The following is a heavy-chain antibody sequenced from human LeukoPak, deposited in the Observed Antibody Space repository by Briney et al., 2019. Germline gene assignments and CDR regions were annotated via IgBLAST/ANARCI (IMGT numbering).Heavy chain of an antibody. Sequence: ASVKVSCKASGYTFTSYDINWVRQATGQGLEWMGWMNPNSGNTGYAQKFQGRVTITRNTSISTAYMELSSLRSEDTAVYYCARGNGDNCGGDCYPKAYYYYMDVWGKGTTVTVSS. CDR2: MNPNSGNT. CDR1: GYTFTSYD. J-gene: IGHJ6*03. V-gene: IGHV1-8*03. CDR3: ARGNGDNCGGDCYPKAYYYYMDV. D-gene: IGHD2-21*02.